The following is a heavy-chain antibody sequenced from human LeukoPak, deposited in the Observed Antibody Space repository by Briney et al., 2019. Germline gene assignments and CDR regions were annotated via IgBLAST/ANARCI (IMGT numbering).Heavy chain of an antibody. J-gene: IGHJ4*02. CDR2: ISSSSSYI. CDR3: AKDGGKSYSTTYDY. V-gene: IGHV3-21*01. Sequence: GGSLRLSCAASGFTFSSYSMNWVRQAPGKGLEWVSSISSSSSYIYYADSVKGRFTISRDNAKNSLYLQMNSLRAEDTAIYYCAKDGGKSYSTTYDYWGQGTLVTVSS. CDR1: GFTFSSYS. D-gene: IGHD2-15*01.